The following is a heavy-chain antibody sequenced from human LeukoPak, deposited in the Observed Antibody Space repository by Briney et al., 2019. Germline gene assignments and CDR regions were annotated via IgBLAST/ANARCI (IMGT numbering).Heavy chain of an antibody. V-gene: IGHV4-39*02. J-gene: IGHJ5*02. CDR2: IYYSGTT. D-gene: IGHD3-22*01. Sequence: SETLSLTCSVSDSSISSGYYYWAWIRQPPGKGPEWIGSIYYSGTTYPNPSLKSRVTISVDTSKNQFSLKLSSVTAADTAVYYCARDGDSSGYYYGWFDPWGQGTLVTVSS. CDR1: DSSISSGYYY. CDR3: ARDGDSSGYYYGWFDP.